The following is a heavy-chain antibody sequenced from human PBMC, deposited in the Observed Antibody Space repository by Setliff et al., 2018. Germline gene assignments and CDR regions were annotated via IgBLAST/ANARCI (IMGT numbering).Heavy chain of an antibody. V-gene: IGHV4-4*08. D-gene: IGHD3-22*01. J-gene: IGHJ4*02. CDR2: IYTSGST. Sequence: PSETLSLTCTVSGGSISNYYWTWIRQPPGKGLDWIGYIYTSGSTNYNPPLKSRVTISVDTSKNQFSLKLSSVSAADTAVYYCARARSGDYSDSTGYLDYWGQGTLVTVSS. CDR1: GGSISNYY. CDR3: ARARSGDYSDSTGYLDY.